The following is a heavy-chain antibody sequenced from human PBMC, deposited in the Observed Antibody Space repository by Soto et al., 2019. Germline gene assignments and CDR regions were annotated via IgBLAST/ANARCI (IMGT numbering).Heavy chain of an antibody. CDR3: AKVSDPHYCSGSYYIKDHFDY. J-gene: IGHJ4*02. V-gene: IGHV3-23*01. CDR2: ITGSGGST. D-gene: IGHD3-10*01. Sequence: EVQLLESGGGLVQPGGSLRLSCAASGFTFSSYAMSWVRQAPGKGLEWVSAITGSGGSTYYADSVKGRFSISRDNSKNTLYQQMNSPRAEDKAVYYCAKVSDPHYCSGSYYIKDHFDYWGQGTLVTVSS. CDR1: GFTFSSYA.